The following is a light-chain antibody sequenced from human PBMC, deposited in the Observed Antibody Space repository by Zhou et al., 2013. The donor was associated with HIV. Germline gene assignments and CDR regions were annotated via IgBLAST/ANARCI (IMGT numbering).Light chain of an antibody. CDR2: GSS. J-gene: IGKJ4*01. CDR1: QSISSY. CDR3: QQTYSTPLA. Sequence: DIQMTQSPSSLSASVGDRVTITCRASQSISSYLNWYQHKPGKAPKLLIYGSSSLQSGVPPRFSGSGSGTDFTFTISSLQPEDFATYYCQQTYSTPLAFGGGTKVEI. V-gene: IGKV1-39*01.